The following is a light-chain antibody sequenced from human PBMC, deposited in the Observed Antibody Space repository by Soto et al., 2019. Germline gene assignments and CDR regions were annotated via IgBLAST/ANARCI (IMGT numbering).Light chain of an antibody. CDR2: DSS. Sequence: DLQMTQSPSTMSASFGDRFTITCRASQSISRWLAWYQQKPGKSPQALIYDSSSLKSGVPSRFSGNGSGTEFTLTISSLQPDDFATYYCQQYNTYSTFGQGNRLEI. J-gene: IGKJ5*01. CDR3: QQYNTYST. CDR1: QSISRW. V-gene: IGKV1-5*01.